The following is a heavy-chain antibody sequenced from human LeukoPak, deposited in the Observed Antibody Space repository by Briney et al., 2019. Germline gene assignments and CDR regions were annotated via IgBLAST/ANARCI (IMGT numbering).Heavy chain of an antibody. J-gene: IGHJ6*02. V-gene: IGHV3-74*01. Sequence: PGGSLRLSCAASGFTFSTYWMHWVRQAPGKGLVWVSRIKTDGSTTIYADSVKGRFTISRDNSKNTVYLQMNSLRAEDTAVYYCARGATRITIFGVVKSGMDVWGQGTTVTVSS. D-gene: IGHD3-3*01. CDR1: GFTFSTYW. CDR3: ARGATRITIFGVVKSGMDV. CDR2: IKTDGSTT.